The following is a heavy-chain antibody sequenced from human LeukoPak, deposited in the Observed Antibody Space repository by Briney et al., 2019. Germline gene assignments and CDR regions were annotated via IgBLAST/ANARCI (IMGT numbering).Heavy chain of an antibody. Sequence: ASVKVSCKPSGDTFTGNYMHWGRQAPGQGLEWMGWINPNSGGTNYAQKFQGRVTMTRATSISTAYMELSRLRSDDTAVYYCAREMKSGYDEGGLEYWGQGTLVTVSS. CDR3: AREMKSGYDEGGLEY. J-gene: IGHJ4*02. CDR2: INPNSGGT. D-gene: IGHD5-12*01. V-gene: IGHV1-2*02. CDR1: GDTFTGNY.